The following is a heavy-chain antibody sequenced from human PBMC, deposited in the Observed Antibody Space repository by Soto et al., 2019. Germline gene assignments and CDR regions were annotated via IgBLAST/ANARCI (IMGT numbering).Heavy chain of an antibody. CDR1: GFTFSSYA. V-gene: IGHV3-64*01. CDR3: ARSGDSYHFDY. Sequence: EVQLVESGGGLVQPGGSLRLSCAASGFTFSSYAMHWVRQAPGKGLEYVSAISSNGGSTYYANSVKGRFTISRDNSKNTLYLQMGSLRAEDMAVYYCARSGDSYHFDYWGQGTLVTVSS. J-gene: IGHJ4*02. D-gene: IGHD3-10*01. CDR2: ISSNGGST.